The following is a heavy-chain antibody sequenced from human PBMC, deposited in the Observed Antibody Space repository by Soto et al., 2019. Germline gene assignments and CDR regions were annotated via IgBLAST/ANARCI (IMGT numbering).Heavy chain of an antibody. J-gene: IGHJ6*02. CDR3: ARDGSAARPWYYYGMDV. D-gene: IGHD6-6*01. CDR2: INPSGGST. Sequence: GESLKISCKASGYTFTSYYMHWVRQAPGQGLEWMGIINPSGGSTSYAQKFQGRVTMTRDTSTSTVYMELSSLRSEDTAVYYCARDGSAARPWYYYGMDVWGQGTTVTVSS. CDR1: GYTFTSYY. V-gene: IGHV1-46*01.